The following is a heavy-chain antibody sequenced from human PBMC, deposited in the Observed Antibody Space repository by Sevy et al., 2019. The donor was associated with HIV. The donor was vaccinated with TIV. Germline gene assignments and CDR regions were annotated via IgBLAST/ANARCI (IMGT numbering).Heavy chain of an antibody. CDR2: INHSGST. J-gene: IGHJ4*02. D-gene: IGHD6-19*01. Sequence: SETLSLTCAVYGGSFSGYYWSWIRQPPGKGLEWIGEINHSGSTNYNPSLKSRVTTSVDTSKNQFSLKLSSVTAADTAVYYCARGLGVAGYFDYWGQGTLVTVSS. CDR1: GGSFSGYY. V-gene: IGHV4-34*01. CDR3: ARGLGVAGYFDY.